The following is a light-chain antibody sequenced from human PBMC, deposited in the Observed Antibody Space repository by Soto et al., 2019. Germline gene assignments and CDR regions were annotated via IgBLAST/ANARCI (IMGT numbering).Light chain of an antibody. CDR2: GNR. V-gene: IGLV1-40*01. J-gene: IGLJ3*02. CDR1: SSNIGAGYD. Sequence: QSVLTQPPSVSGAPGQRVTISCTGSSSNIGAGYDVHWYQQLPGTAPKLVIYGNRNRPSGVPDRFSGSKSGTSASLAITGLQAEDEADYYCCSYAGSSTWVFGGGTKLTVL. CDR3: CSYAGSSTWV.